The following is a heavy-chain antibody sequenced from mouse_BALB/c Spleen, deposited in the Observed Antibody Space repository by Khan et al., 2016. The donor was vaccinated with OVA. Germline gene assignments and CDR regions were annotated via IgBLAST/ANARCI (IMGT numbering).Heavy chain of an antibody. Sequence: EVQLQESGPGLVKPSQSLSLTCTVTGYSITSGYGWNWIRQFPGNKLEWMGYISYSGSTKYNPSLKSRISLTRDTSKNQFFLQLTSVTTEDTATYYCARTARIKYWGQGTTLTVSS. CDR1: GYSITSGYG. J-gene: IGHJ2*01. D-gene: IGHD1-2*01. V-gene: IGHV3-2*02. CDR2: ISYSGST. CDR3: ARTARIKY.